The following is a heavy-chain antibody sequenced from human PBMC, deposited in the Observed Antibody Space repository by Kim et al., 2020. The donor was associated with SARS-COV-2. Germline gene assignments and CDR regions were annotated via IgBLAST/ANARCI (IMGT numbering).Heavy chain of an antibody. CDR2: MNPNSGNT. J-gene: IGHJ3*02. CDR1: GYTFTSYD. Sequence: ASVKVSCKASGYTFTSYDINWVRQATGQGLEWMGWMNPNSGNTGYAQKFQGRVTMTRNTSISTAYMELSSLRSEDTAVYYCARGLLYYGSGSSIRGAFDIWGQGTMVTVSS. V-gene: IGHV1-8*01. CDR3: ARGLLYYGSGSSIRGAFDI. D-gene: IGHD3-10*01.